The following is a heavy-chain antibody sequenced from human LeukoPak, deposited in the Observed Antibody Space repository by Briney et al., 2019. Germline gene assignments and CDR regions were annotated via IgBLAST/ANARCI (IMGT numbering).Heavy chain of an antibody. CDR3: ATYYYDSSGYYSNDY. CDR1: GFTFSSYA. V-gene: IGHV3-23*01. J-gene: IGHJ4*02. D-gene: IGHD3-22*01. Sequence: GGSLRLSCAASGFTFSSYAMSWVRQAPGKGLEWVSAISGSGGSTYYADSVKGRFTISRDNSRNTLYLQMNSLRAEDTAVYYCATYYYDSSGYYSNDYWGREPWSPSPQ. CDR2: ISGSGGST.